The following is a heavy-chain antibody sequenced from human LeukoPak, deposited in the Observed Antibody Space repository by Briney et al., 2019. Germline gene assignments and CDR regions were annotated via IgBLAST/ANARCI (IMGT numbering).Heavy chain of an antibody. J-gene: IGHJ4*02. D-gene: IGHD3-22*01. CDR1: GYTFTSYA. CDR3: ARAPYYYDSSGYYYGDY. Sequence: PEASVKVPCKASGYTFTSYAMNWVRQAPGQGLEWMGWISAYNGNTNYAQKLQGRVSMTTDTSTSTAYMELRSLRSDDTAVYYCARAPYYYDSSGYYYGDYWGQGTLVTVSS. CDR2: ISAYNGNT. V-gene: IGHV1-18*01.